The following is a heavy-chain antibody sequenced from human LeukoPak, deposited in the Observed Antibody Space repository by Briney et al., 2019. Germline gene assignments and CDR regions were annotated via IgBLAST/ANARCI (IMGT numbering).Heavy chain of an antibody. CDR2: ISYDVGSNT. V-gene: IGHV3-30-3*01. CDR1: GFTFSDCA. Sequence: GGSLRLSCAASGFTFSDCAMTWVRQAPGKGLEWVAVISYDVGSNTYYADSVKGRFTISRDNSKNTLYLQMNSLRAEDTAVYYCARLNLGYGYFLEATKRDYWGQGTLVTVSS. D-gene: IGHD5-18*01. CDR3: ARLNLGYGYFLEATKRDY. J-gene: IGHJ4*02.